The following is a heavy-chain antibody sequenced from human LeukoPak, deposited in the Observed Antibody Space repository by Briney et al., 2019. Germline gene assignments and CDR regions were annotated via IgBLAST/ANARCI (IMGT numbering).Heavy chain of an antibody. D-gene: IGHD1-26*01. CDR2: IKQDGSEK. CDR1: GFTSSSYW. CDR3: ARESGSYYPSYYFDY. Sequence: GGSLRLSCAASGFTSSSYWMSWVRQAPGKGLEWVANIKQDGSEKYYVDSVKGRFTISRDNAKNSLYLQMDSLRAEDTAVYYCARESGSYYPSYYFDYWGQGTLVTVSP. J-gene: IGHJ4*02. V-gene: IGHV3-7*01.